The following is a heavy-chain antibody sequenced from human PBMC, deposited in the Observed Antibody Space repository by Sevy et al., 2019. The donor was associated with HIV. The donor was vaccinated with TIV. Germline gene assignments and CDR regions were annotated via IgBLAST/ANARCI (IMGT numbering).Heavy chain of an antibody. CDR1: GYTFSSYG. CDR3: AREGYYYRSGTYRPPNYYGMDV. CDR2: ISDYNGYT. Sequence: PSVKVSCKASGYTFSSYGISWVRQAPGQGLEWMGWISDYNGYTNYAHKFQGRVTMSTETSTRTAYMELRSLGSDDTAVYFCAREGYYYRSGTYRPPNYYGMDVWGQGTAVTVSS. D-gene: IGHD3-10*01. V-gene: IGHV1-18*01. J-gene: IGHJ6*02.